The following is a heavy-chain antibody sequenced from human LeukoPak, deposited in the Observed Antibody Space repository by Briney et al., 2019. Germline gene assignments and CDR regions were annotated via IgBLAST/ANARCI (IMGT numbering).Heavy chain of an antibody. Sequence: GGSLRLSCAASGFTFSTSWMNWVRQAPGKGPVWVSRINGDGSITTYADSVKGRFTISRDNTKNALSLQMNSLRAEDTAVYYCRYGSSSGDYWGQGTLVTVSS. J-gene: IGHJ4*02. CDR1: GFTFSTSW. V-gene: IGHV3-74*01. D-gene: IGHD6-6*01. CDR2: INGDGSIT. CDR3: RYGSSSGDY.